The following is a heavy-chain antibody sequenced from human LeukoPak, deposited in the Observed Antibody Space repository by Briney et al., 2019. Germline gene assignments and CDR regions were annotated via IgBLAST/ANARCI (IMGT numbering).Heavy chain of an antibody. CDR2: MNPNSGNT. V-gene: IGHV1-8*02. J-gene: IGHJ6*03. D-gene: IGHD3-3*01. CDR1: GYTFTSYY. CDR3: ARRAYDFWSGSNKPYYMDV. Sequence: ASVKVSCKASGYTFTSYYMHWVRQAPGQGLEWMGWMNPNSGNTGYAQKFQGRVTMTRNTSISTAYMELSSLRSEDTAVYYCARRAYDFWSGSNKPYYMDVWGKGTTVTVSS.